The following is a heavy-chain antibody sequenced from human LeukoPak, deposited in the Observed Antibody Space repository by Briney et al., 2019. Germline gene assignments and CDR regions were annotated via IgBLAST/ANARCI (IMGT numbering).Heavy chain of an antibody. V-gene: IGHV7-4-1*02. D-gene: IGHD4-23*01. CDR3: ARGALSRYSGGNHCDY. CDR2: INTNTGNP. Sequence: GASVKVSCKASGYTFTSYTMNWVRQAPGQGLEWMGWINTNTGNPTYAQGFTGRFVFSLDTSVSTAYLQISSLKAEDTAVYYCARGALSRYSGGNHCDYWGQGTLVTVSS. J-gene: IGHJ4*02. CDR1: GYTFTSYT.